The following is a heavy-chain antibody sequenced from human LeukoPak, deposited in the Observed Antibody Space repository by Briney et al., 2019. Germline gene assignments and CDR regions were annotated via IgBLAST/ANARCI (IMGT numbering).Heavy chain of an antibody. CDR1: GGSISGFF. J-gene: IGHJ4*02. Sequence: SETLSLTCAVSGGSISGFFWTWIRQPAGEGLQYIGRIFSRGGANYNPSLQSRVAMSVDTSQDLFSLKLTSVTAADTAVYFCARVATPDVSSPLDFWGQGILVTVSS. D-gene: IGHD6-19*01. V-gene: IGHV4-4*07. CDR2: IFSRGGA. CDR3: ARVATPDVSSPLDF.